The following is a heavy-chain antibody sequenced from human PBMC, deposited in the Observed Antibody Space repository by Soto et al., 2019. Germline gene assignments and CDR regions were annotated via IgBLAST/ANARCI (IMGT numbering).Heavy chain of an antibody. V-gene: IGHV4-39*01. CDR3: ARQDYDGGRGYFGLDV. Sequence: SETLSLTCTVSGVSISSSSYYWGWIRQPPGKGLEWIGSIDYSGSTYYNPSLKSRITISVDTSKNQFSLKLSSVTAADSAVSSCARQDYDGGRGYFGLDVCGQRTTVTVSS. J-gene: IGHJ6*02. CDR1: GVSISSSSYY. D-gene: IGHD3-16*01. CDR2: IDYSGST.